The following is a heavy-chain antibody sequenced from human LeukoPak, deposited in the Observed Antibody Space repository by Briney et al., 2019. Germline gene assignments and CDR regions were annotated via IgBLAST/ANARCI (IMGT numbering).Heavy chain of an antibody. J-gene: IGHJ4*02. V-gene: IGHV3-48*01. CDR1: GFTFSNYN. Sequence: GGSLRLSCAASGFTFSNYNINWVRQAPGKGLEWVSYISNTGGVIYYADSVKGRFTISRDNSKNRVDLQMNSLRAEDTAVYYCAKGGYSANWRNYFDYWGQGTLVTVSS. CDR2: ISNTGGVI. CDR3: AKGGYSANWRNYFDY. D-gene: IGHD6-13*01.